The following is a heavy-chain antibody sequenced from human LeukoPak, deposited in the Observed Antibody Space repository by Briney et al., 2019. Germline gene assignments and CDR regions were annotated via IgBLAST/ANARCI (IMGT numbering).Heavy chain of an antibody. CDR3: ASRRSQDSSSSLPY. D-gene: IGHD6-6*01. CDR1: GGSISSYY. Sequence: KPSETLSLTCTVSGGSISSYYWSWIRQPAGKGLEWIGRIYTSGSTNYNPSLKSRVTMSVDTSKNQFSLKLSSVTAADTAVYYCASRRSQDSSSSLPYWGQGTLVTVSS. CDR2: IYTSGST. V-gene: IGHV4-4*07. J-gene: IGHJ4*02.